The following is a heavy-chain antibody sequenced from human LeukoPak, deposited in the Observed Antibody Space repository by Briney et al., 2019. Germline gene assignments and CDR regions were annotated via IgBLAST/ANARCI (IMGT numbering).Heavy chain of an antibody. V-gene: IGHV1-69*06. Sequence: ASVKVSRKASGGTFSSYAISWVRQAPGQGLEWMGGIIPIFGTANYAQKFQGRVTITADKSTSTAYMELSSLRSEDTAVYYCASAVAGTDYFDYWGQGTLVTVSS. CDR3: ASAVAGTDYFDY. CDR2: IIPIFGTA. CDR1: GGTFSSYA. D-gene: IGHD6-19*01. J-gene: IGHJ4*02.